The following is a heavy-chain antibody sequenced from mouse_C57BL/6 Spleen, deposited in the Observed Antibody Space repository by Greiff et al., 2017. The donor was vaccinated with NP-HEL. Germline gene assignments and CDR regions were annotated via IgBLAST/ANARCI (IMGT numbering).Heavy chain of an antibody. Sequence: DVMLVESGEGLVKPGGSLKLSCAASGFTFSSYAMSWVRQTPEKRLEWVAYISSGGDYIYYADTVKGRFTISRDNARNTLYLQMSSLKSEDTAMYYCTRGSNYPRRYYFDYWGQGTTLTVSS. D-gene: IGHD2-5*01. CDR3: TRGSNYPRRYYFDY. J-gene: IGHJ2*01. V-gene: IGHV5-9-1*02. CDR2: ISSGGDYI. CDR1: GFTFSSYA.